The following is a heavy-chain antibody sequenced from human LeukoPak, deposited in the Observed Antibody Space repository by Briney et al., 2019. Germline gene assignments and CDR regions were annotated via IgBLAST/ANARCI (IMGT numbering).Heavy chain of an antibody. Sequence: TGGSPRLSCAASGFTFDDYTMHWVRQAPGKGLEWVSLISWDDDSTYYADSVKGRFTISRDNSKNSLYLQMNSLRTEDTALYYCAKGDSSSWYNLDYWGQGTLVTVSS. J-gene: IGHJ4*02. CDR1: GFTFDDYT. D-gene: IGHD6-13*01. CDR3: AKGDSSSWYNLDY. CDR2: ISWDDDST. V-gene: IGHV3-43*01.